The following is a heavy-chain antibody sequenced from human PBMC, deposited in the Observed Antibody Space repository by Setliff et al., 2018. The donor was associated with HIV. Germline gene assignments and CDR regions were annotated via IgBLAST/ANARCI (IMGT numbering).Heavy chain of an antibody. CDR1: GFSFVDYA. D-gene: IGHD5-12*01. J-gene: IGHJ5*02. V-gene: IGHV3-23*01. Sequence: LRLSCAASGFSFVDYAMNWVRQAPGKGLEWVSSISEGVGSAYYADSVKGRFTISRDNSKNTVYLQMNSLRGEDTAVYYCAKDLGSDWFDPWGPGTPVTVSS. CDR3: AKDLGSDWFDP. CDR2: ISEGVGSA.